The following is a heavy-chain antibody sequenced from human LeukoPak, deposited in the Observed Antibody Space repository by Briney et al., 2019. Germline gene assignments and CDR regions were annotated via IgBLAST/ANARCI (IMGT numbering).Heavy chain of an antibody. CDR1: GFTFSSYA. V-gene: IGHV3-30*07. J-gene: IGHJ4*02. D-gene: IGHD5-12*01. CDR2: ISYDGSNK. Sequence: QPGRPLRLSCAASGFTFSSYAVHWVRQAPGKGLEWVAVISYDGSNKYYADSVKGRFTISRDNSKNTLYLQMNTLRAEDTAVYYCARASGYSGYDPFDYWGQGTLVTVSS. CDR3: ARASGYSGYDPFDY.